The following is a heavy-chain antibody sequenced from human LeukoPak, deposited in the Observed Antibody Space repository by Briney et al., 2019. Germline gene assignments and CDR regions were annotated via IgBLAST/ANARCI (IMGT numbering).Heavy chain of an antibody. CDR2: ISAYNGNT. CDR3: ARGGYCSSTTCLFGDNWFDP. V-gene: IGHV1-18*01. J-gene: IGHJ5*02. D-gene: IGHD2-2*01. Sequence: ASVKVSCKASGYTFTSYGISWVRQAPGQGLEWMGWISAYNGNTNYAQKLQGRVTMTTDTSTRTTYMELRSLRSDDTAVYYCARGGYCSSTTCLFGDNWFDPWGQGTLVTVSS. CDR1: GYTFTSYG.